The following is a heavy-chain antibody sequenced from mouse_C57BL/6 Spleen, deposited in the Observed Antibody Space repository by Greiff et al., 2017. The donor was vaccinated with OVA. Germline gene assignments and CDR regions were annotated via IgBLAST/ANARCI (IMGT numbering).Heavy chain of an antibody. CDR3: ARDGSSYEGFAY. V-gene: IGHV1-64*01. D-gene: IGHD1-1*01. CDR2: IHPHSGST. CDR1: GYTFTSYW. J-gene: IGHJ3*01. Sequence: QVQLQQPGAELVKPGASVKLSCKASGYTFTSYWMHWVKQRPGQGLEWIGMIHPHSGSTNYNEKFKSKATLTVDKSSSTADMQLSSLTSEDSAFYDGARDGSSYEGFAYWGKGTLVTVSA.